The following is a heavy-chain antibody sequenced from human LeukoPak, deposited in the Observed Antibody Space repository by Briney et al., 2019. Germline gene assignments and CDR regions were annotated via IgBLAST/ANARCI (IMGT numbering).Heavy chain of an antibody. V-gene: IGHV1-8*01. D-gene: IGHD3-10*01. CDR2: MNPNSGNT. Sequence: ASVKVSCKASGYSFTSYEINWGREATGQGLEWVGGMNPNSGNTGYAQKFQGSVTLPSITSITTAYMELSSLRSEDTAVYYCASGLRLSYGSGSHNDYWGQGTLVTVSS. CDR3: ASGLRLSYGSGSHNDY. J-gene: IGHJ4*02. CDR1: GYSFTSYE.